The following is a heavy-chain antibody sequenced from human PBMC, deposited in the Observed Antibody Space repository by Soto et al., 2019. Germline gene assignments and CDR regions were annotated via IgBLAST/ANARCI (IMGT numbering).Heavy chain of an antibody. CDR3: ARGFATEPRAFDY. V-gene: IGHV4-30-4*01. D-gene: IGHD1-26*01. CDR2: IYYSGST. J-gene: IGHJ4*02. Sequence: QVQLQESGPGLVKPSQTLSLTCTVSGGSISSGDYYWSWIRQPPGKGLEWIGYIYYSGSTYYNPYLKSRVTISVDTSKNQFSLKLSSVTAADTAVYYCARGFATEPRAFDYWGQGTLVTVSS. CDR1: GGSISSGDYY.